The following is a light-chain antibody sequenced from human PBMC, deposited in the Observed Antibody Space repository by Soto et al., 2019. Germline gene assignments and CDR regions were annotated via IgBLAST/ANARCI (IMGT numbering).Light chain of an antibody. CDR1: QSVSSRY. Sequence: EIVLTQSPGTLSLSPGERATLSCRASQSVSSRYLAWYQQKPGQAPRPLIYATSSRATDVPDRFSGSGSGTDFTLTISSLEPEDFAVYYCHQRQYWPPITFGQGTRLEIK. V-gene: IGKV3D-20*02. J-gene: IGKJ5*01. CDR3: HQRQYWPPIT. CDR2: ATS.